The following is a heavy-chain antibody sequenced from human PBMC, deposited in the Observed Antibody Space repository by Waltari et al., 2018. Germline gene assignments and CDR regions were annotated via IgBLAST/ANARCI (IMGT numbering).Heavy chain of an antibody. CDR3: AEVKTWDYYYGMDV. J-gene: IGHJ6*02. V-gene: IGHV3-30*02. CDR2: IRYDGSNK. CDR1: GFTFSSYG. Sequence: QVQLVESGGGVVQPGGSLRLSCAASGFTFSSYGMHWVRQAPGKGLEWVAFIRYDGSNKYYADSVKGRFTISRDNSKNTLYLQMNSLRAEDTAVYYCAEVKTWDYYYGMDVWGQGTTVTVSS.